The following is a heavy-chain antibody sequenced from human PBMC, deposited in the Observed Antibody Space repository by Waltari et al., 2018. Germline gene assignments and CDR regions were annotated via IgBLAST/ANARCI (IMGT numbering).Heavy chain of an antibody. CDR1: GFTFRSYD. D-gene: IGHD6-19*01. Sequence: EVQLVASGGDLVQPGGSLRLSCAASGFTFRSYDMNWVRQAPGKGLEWISYISESGNSIFYADSVKGRFTISRDNARNSLYLQMNSLRAEDTAVYYCMRDQYSSGWFGWFDPWGQGTLVTVSS. V-gene: IGHV3-48*03. CDR3: MRDQYSSGWFGWFDP. J-gene: IGHJ5*02. CDR2: ISESGNSI.